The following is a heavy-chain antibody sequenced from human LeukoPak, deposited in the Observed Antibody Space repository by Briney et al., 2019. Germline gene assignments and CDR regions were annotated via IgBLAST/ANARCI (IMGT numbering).Heavy chain of an antibody. Sequence: SVKVSCKASGGTFSSYAITWVRQAPGQGLEWMGGIIPIFGTANYAQKFQGRVTITADESTSTAYMELSSLISEDTAVYYCARVNYYDSSGYYYFDYWGQGTLVTVSS. V-gene: IGHV1-69*13. CDR1: GGTFSSYA. D-gene: IGHD3-22*01. CDR3: ARVNYYDSSGYYYFDY. J-gene: IGHJ4*02. CDR2: IIPIFGTA.